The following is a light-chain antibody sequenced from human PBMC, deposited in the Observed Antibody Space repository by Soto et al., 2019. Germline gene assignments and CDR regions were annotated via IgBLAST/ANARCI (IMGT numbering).Light chain of an antibody. CDR3: QQFDSVPCT. Sequence: IQMTQSPSSLSASVGDRVTITCQASQDITNDLIWYQQKQAKAPKLLIYDASSLGTGVSSRFSGSGSGTHFTLTISSLQPEDIATYYCQQFDSVPCTFGQGTKLEIK. CDR1: QDITND. J-gene: IGKJ2*02. V-gene: IGKV1-33*01. CDR2: DAS.